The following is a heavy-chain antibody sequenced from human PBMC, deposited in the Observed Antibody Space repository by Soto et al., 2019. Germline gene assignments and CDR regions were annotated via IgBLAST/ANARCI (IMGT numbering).Heavy chain of an antibody. Sequence: VQLVESGGGVVQPGRSLTLSCAASGFTFNNYWMHWVRQAPGKGLVWVSRINIEGSTTDYADSVRGRFAISRDNAKNTLYLQINSLRDEDTAVYYCTRDRGGNFYGGFDYWGRGTLVTVSP. D-gene: IGHD1-26*01. J-gene: IGHJ4*02. CDR3: TRDRGGNFYGGFDY. V-gene: IGHV3-74*01. CDR1: GFTFNNYW. CDR2: INIEGSTT.